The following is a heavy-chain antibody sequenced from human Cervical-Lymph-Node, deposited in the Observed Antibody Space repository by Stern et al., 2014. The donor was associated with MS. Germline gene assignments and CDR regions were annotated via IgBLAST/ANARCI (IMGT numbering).Heavy chain of an antibody. J-gene: IGHJ4*02. D-gene: IGHD3-10*01. Sequence: VQLVQSGAEVMKPGASVTVSCKASGYTFTSFDIIWVRQAAGQGLEWMGWLTPNTGEKGYAQKFRGRVTMSRITSKSTAFMELSSLTSDDTALYFCARSTSADYWGQGTQVTVSS. CDR2: LTPNTGEK. CDR3: ARSTSADY. CDR1: GYTFTSFD. V-gene: IGHV1-8*01.